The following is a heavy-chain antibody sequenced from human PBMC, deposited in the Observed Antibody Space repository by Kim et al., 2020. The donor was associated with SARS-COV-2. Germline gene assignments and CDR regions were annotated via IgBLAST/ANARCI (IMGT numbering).Heavy chain of an antibody. V-gene: IGHV5-51*01. D-gene: IGHD6-13*01. Sequence: SPYFQGQVTISADKSISTAYLQWSSLKASDTAMYYCARQGRYSSSEEVDYWGQGTLVTVSS. CDR3: ARQGRYSSSEEVDY. J-gene: IGHJ4*02.